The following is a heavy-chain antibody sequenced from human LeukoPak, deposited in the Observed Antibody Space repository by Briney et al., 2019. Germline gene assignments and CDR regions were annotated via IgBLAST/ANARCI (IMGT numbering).Heavy chain of an antibody. V-gene: IGHV4-34*01. CDR2: INHSGST. CDR3: ARGWRYYDYVWGSYRFDY. J-gene: IGHJ4*02. CDR1: GGSISSYY. Sequence: PSETLSLTCTVSGGSISSYYWSWIRQPPGKGLEWIGEINHSGSTNYNPSLKSRVTISVDTSKNQFSLKLSSVTAADTAVYYCARGWRYYDYVWGSYRFDYWGQGTLVTVSS. D-gene: IGHD3-16*02.